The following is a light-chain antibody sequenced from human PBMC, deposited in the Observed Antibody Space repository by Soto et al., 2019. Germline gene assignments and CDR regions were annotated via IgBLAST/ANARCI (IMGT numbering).Light chain of an antibody. Sequence: EIVMTQSPATLSVSPGEGATLSCRASQSVSSNLAWYQQKPGQAPRLLIYTASTRAAGVPARFGGSGSGTEFTLTISSLQSEDFAVYYCQQYNNWPWTFGQGTKV. V-gene: IGKV3-15*01. J-gene: IGKJ1*01. CDR3: QQYNNWPWT. CDR1: QSVSSN. CDR2: TAS.